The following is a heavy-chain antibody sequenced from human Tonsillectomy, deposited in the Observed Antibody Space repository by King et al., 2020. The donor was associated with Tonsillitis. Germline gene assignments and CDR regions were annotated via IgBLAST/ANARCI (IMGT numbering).Heavy chain of an antibody. CDR1: GYTLTELS. CDR3: ATVRGLRYFDWLLRPGYYYYDGMDV. J-gene: IGHJ6*02. CDR2: FDPEDGET. D-gene: IGHD3-9*01. V-gene: IGHV1-24*01. Sequence: QLVQSGAEVKKPGASVKVSCKVSGYTLTELSMHWVRQAPGKGLEWMGGFDPEDGETIYAQKFQGRVTMTEDTSTDTAYMELSSLRSEDTAVYYCATVRGLRYFDWLLRPGYYYYDGMDVWGQGTTVTVSS.